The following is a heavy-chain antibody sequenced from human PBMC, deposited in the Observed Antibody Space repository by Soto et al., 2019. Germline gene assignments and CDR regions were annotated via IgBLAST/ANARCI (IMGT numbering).Heavy chain of an antibody. V-gene: IGHV1-18*01. Sequence: SSGKVSCKASGYTFTSYGISWVRQAPGQGLEWMGWISAYNGNTNYAQKLQGRVTMTTDTSTSTAYMELRSLRSDDTAVYYCARDGDFWSGAKSYYYMDVWGKGTTVTVSS. J-gene: IGHJ6*03. CDR1: GYTFTSYG. CDR3: ARDGDFWSGAKSYYYMDV. D-gene: IGHD3-3*01. CDR2: ISAYNGNT.